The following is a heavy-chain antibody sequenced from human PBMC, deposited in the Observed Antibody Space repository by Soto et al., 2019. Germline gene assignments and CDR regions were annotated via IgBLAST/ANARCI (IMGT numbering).Heavy chain of an antibody. CDR3: ARGNFTYYYDSSSYYPSGLRMDYGMDV. J-gene: IGHJ6*02. V-gene: IGHV3-30*03. CDR2: ISYDGSNK. Sequence: PGGSLRLSCAASGFTFSSYGMHWVRQAPGKGLEWVAVISYDGSNKYYADSVKGRFTISRDNSKNTLYLQMNSLRAEDTAVYYCARGNFTYYYDSSSYYPSGLRMDYGMDVWGQGTTVTVSS. D-gene: IGHD3-22*01. CDR1: GFTFSSYG.